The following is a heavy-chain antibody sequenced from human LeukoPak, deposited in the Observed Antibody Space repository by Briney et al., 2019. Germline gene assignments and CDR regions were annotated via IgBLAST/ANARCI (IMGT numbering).Heavy chain of an antibody. V-gene: IGHV3-23*01. CDR2: ISGAGTDT. J-gene: IGHJ4*02. D-gene: IGHD4-17*01. CDR1: GVTFSNYA. CDR3: AKGRNEDGDAALNY. Sequence: GGSLRLSCAASGVTFSNYAMGWVRQAPGKGLEWVSTISGAGTDTYYADSVKGRFTISRDNSKNTLYLQMNSLRAEDTAAYHCAKGRNEDGDAALNYWGQGTLVTVSS.